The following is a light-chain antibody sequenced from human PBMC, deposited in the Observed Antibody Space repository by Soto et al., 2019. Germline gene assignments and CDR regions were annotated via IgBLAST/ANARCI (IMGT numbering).Light chain of an antibody. CDR2: DVT. CDR3: ASYGGYYVV. J-gene: IGLJ2*01. CDR1: SSDVGGYDY. V-gene: IGLV2-8*01. Sequence: QSAQTQPPSASGSPGQSVAISCTGTSSDVGGYDYVSWFQQNPGKAPKLMIYDVTKRPSGVPDRFSGSKSGNTASLTVSGLQAEDEAYYYCASYGGYYVVFGGGTKVTVL.